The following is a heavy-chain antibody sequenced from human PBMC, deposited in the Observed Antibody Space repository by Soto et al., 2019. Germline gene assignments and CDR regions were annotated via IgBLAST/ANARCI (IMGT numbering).Heavy chain of an antibody. V-gene: IGHV3-48*04. J-gene: IGHJ6*02. Sequence: GGSLRLSCAASGFTFSSYSMNWVRQAPGKGLEWVSYISSSSSTIYYADSVKGRFTISRDNAKNSLYLQMNSLRAEDTAVYYCARAIAVAGAGASGYYYYYGMDVWGQGTTVTVS. CDR3: ARAIAVAGAGASGYYYYYGMDV. CDR1: GFTFSSYS. D-gene: IGHD6-19*01. CDR2: ISSSSSTI.